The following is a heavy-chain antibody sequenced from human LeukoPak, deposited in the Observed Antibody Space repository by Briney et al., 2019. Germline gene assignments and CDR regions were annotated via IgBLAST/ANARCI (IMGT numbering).Heavy chain of an antibody. Sequence: SETLSLTCAVYGGSFSDYYWNWIRQPPGKGLEWIGEINHSGSTNYNPSLKSRVTISVDTSKNQFSLKLSSVTAADTAVYYCARGIPNCSSTSCYHDYFDYWGQRILVTVSS. V-gene: IGHV4-34*01. CDR1: GGSFSDYY. J-gene: IGHJ4*02. CDR2: INHSGST. CDR3: ARGIPNCSSTSCYHDYFDY. D-gene: IGHD2-2*01.